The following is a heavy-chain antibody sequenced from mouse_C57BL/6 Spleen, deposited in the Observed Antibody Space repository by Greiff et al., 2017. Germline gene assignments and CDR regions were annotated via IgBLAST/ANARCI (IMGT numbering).Heavy chain of an antibody. CDR3: AIIYDGYPAWFAY. D-gene: IGHD2-3*01. Sequence: VQLQQSGPELVKPGASVKISCKASGYSFTDYNMNWVKQRNGKSLEWIGVINPNYGTTSYNQKFKGKATLTVDQYSSIAYMQLNCLTSEDSAVYYCAIIYDGYPAWFAYWGQGTLVTVSA. CDR1: GYSFTDYN. V-gene: IGHV1-39*01. J-gene: IGHJ3*01. CDR2: INPNYGTT.